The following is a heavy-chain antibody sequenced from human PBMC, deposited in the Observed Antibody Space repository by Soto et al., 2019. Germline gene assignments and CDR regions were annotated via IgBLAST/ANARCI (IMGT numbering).Heavy chain of an antibody. CDR3: AKSPYDSSGLPYNRY. D-gene: IGHD3-22*01. Sequence: PGGSLRLSCAASGFTFSSYAMSWVRQAPGKGLEWVSAISGSGGSTYYADSVKGRFTISRDNSKNTLYLQMNSLRAEDTAVYYCAKSPYDSSGLPYNRYWGQGTLVTVSS. V-gene: IGHV3-23*01. J-gene: IGHJ4*02. CDR2: ISGSGGST. CDR1: GFTFSSYA.